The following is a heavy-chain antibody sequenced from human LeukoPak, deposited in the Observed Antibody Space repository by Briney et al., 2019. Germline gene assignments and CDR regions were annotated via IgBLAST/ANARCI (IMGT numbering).Heavy chain of an antibody. CDR3: ARLLRYYGTSGYQEFDY. J-gene: IGHJ4*02. V-gene: IGHV4-59*01. CDR2: IYYTGSA. CDR1: GDSINNYY. D-gene: IGHD3-22*01. Sequence: SETLSLTCTVSGDSINNYYWSWIRQPPGKGLEWIGYIYYTGSANYHPSLKSRVTMSVDTSKNQLSLKLNSVTAANTAVYYCARLLRYYGTSGYQEFDYWGQGTLATVSS.